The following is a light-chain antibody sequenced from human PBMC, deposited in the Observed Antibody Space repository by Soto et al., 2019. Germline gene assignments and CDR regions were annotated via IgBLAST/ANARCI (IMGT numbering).Light chain of an antibody. J-gene: IGLJ1*01. CDR3: SSYTSSSTRV. CDR1: SSDVGGYNY. V-gene: IGLV2-14*01. CDR2: EVS. Sequence: QSALTQPASVSGSPGQSITISCTGTSSDVGGYNYVSWYQQHPGKAPKLMIFEVSNRPSGVSHRFSGSKSGNTASLTISGLQTEDEGDYYCSSYTSSSTRVFGTGTKLTVL.